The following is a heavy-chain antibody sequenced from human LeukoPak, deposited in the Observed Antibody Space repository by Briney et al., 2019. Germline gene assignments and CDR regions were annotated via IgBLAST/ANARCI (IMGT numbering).Heavy chain of an antibody. CDR3: ARTSRWFPLNPPLGY. V-gene: IGHV1-2*02. Sequence: AASVKVSCKASGYTFTGYYMHWARQAPGQGLEWMGWINPNSGGTNYAQKFQGRVTMTRDTSISTAYMELSRLRSDDTAVYYCARTSRWFPLNPPLGYWGQGTLVTVSS. CDR2: INPNSGGT. J-gene: IGHJ4*02. D-gene: IGHD4-23*01. CDR1: GYTFTGYY.